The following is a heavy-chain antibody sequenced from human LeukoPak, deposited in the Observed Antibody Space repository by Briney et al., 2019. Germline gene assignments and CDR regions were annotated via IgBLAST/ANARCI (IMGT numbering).Heavy chain of an antibody. J-gene: IGHJ4*02. D-gene: IGHD3-9*01. CDR3: TRLTDYNILTGYYSDY. V-gene: IGHV5-10-1*01. Sequence: GESLKISCKGSGYSFSNYWISWVRQMPGKGLEWMGRIDPSDSYTKYSPSFQGHVTTSTDKSMTTAYLQWSSLKASDTAMYYCTRLTDYNILTGYYSDYWGQGTLVTVSS. CDR1: GYSFSNYW. CDR2: IDPSDSYT.